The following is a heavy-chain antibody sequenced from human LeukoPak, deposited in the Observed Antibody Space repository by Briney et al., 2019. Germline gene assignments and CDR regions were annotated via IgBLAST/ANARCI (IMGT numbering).Heavy chain of an antibody. CDR2: VFHSGST. D-gene: IGHD4-23*01. V-gene: IGHV4-59*12. CDR1: GGSISSYY. J-gene: IGHJ4*02. Sequence: SETLSLTCTVSGGSISSYYWSWIRQPPGKGLEWIGYVFHSGSTNYNPSLKSRVTISVDTSKNQFSLKLTSVTAADTAVYYCARGLGLRWQYFDYWGQGTLVTVSS. CDR3: ARGLGLRWQYFDY.